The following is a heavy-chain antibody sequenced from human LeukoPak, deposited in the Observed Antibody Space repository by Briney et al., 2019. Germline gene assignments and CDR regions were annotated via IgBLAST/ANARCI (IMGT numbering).Heavy chain of an antibody. Sequence: AASVKVSCKASGYTFTGYYMHWVRQAPGQGLEWMGWINPSSSRTNYAQNFQDRVAMTRDTSISTAYMELSSLRSDDTAVYYCARGSSIHVLLYHYYYMDVWGKGTTVAVSS. V-gene: IGHV1-2*02. CDR3: ARGSSIHVLLYHYYYMDV. D-gene: IGHD2-2*01. CDR2: INPSSSRT. J-gene: IGHJ6*03. CDR1: GYTFTGYY.